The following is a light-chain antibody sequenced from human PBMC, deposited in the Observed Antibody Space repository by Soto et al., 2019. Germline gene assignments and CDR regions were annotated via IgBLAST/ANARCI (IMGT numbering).Light chain of an antibody. CDR2: GAS. J-gene: IGKJ1*01. Sequence: VLTQSPGTLSLSPGEIAPPSCRARQSVNTNSLVWYQQRPGQAHRLVIYGASSRDTGIPDRFSGSGSGTDCTLTISGLEPEGFAVYYCQQYDKSPCTFGQGTKVEI. CDR1: QSVNTNS. CDR3: QQYDKSPCT. V-gene: IGKV3-20*01.